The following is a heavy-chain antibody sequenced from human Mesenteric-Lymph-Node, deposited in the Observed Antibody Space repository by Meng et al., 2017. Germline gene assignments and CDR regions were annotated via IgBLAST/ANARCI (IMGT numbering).Heavy chain of an antibody. CDR2: IYPGDSDT. CDR1: GYSFTSYW. J-gene: IGHJ6*01. CDR3: ARWYYDYVWGSYRTNGAYYYYYGMDV. Sequence: GGSLRLSCKGSGYSFTSYWIGWVRQMPGKGLEWMGIIYPGDSDTRYSPSFQGQVTISADRSISTAYLQWSSLKASDTAMYYCARWYYDYVWGSYRTNGAYYYYYGMDVWGQGNTV. D-gene: IGHD3-16*02. V-gene: IGHV5-51*01.